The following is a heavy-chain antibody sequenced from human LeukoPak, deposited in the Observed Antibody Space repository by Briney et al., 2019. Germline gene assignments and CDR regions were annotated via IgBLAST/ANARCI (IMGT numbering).Heavy chain of an antibody. CDR2: ISGSGGST. CDR1: GFTFSSYA. D-gene: IGHD2-2*02. Sequence: GGSLRLSCAASGFTFSSYAMSWVRQAPGKGLEWASAISGSGGSTYYADSVKGRFTISRDNSKNTLYLQMNSLRAEDTAVYYCAKGDCSSTSCYSGYWGQGTLVTVSS. J-gene: IGHJ4*02. CDR3: AKGDCSSTSCYSGY. V-gene: IGHV3-23*01.